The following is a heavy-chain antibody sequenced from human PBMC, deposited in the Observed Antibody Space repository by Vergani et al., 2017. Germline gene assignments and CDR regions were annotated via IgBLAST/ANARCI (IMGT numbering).Heavy chain of an antibody. D-gene: IGHD2-8*01. CDR3: ARSGYCAHGVCYMTYYYYMDV. V-gene: IGHV3-48*01. J-gene: IGHJ6*03. CDR1: GFTFTTYS. CDR2: ISSGSSTI. Sequence: EVELVESGGGLVRPGGSLRLSCAGSGFTFTTYSMSWVRQSPGKGLEWVSYISSGSSTIHYADSVKGRFTISRDNAKNSLYLQMNSLRAEDTAAYYCARSGYCAHGVCYMTYYYYMDVWGKGTAVTVSS.